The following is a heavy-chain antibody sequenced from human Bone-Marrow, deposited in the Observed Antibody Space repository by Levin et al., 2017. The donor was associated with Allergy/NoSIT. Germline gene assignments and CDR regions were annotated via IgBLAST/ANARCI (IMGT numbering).Heavy chain of an antibody. Sequence: HPGESLKISCAASGFTLSSYGMGWVRQAPGRPLEWVAHIRKSGDSNSAPSVEGRFVISRDNSKNTLYLQISSLRVEDTAVYFCAKAHLGSYDYWGQGTQVTVAS. CDR3: AKAHLGSYDY. V-gene: IGHV3-23*01. J-gene: IGHJ4*02. D-gene: IGHD1-26*01. CDR2: IRKSGDS. CDR1: GFTLSSYG.